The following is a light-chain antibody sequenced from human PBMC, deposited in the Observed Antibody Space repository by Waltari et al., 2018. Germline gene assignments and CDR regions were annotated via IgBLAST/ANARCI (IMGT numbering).Light chain of an antibody. V-gene: IGKV3-20*01. CDR1: QSFSRA. CDR3: QHYVRLPVT. CDR2: DAS. Sequence: EIVLTQSPGNLSLSPGERATLSCRASQSFSRALAWYQQKPGQAPRLLIYDASTRAIGIPDRFSGGGSGTDFSLTISRLEPEDFAVYYCQHYVRLPVTLGQGTTVEIK. J-gene: IGKJ1*01.